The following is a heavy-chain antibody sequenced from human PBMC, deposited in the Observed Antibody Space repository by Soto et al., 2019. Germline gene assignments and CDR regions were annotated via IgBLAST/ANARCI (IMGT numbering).Heavy chain of an antibody. Sequence: ASVKVSCKASGYTFTSYAMHWVRQAPGQRLEWMGWINAGNGNTKYSQKFQGRVTITRDTSASTAYMELSSLRSEDTAVYYCARGLLWFGEFVGMDVWGQGTTVTVSS. CDR2: INAGNGNT. CDR3: ARGLLWFGEFVGMDV. CDR1: GYTFTSYA. D-gene: IGHD3-10*01. J-gene: IGHJ6*02. V-gene: IGHV1-3*01.